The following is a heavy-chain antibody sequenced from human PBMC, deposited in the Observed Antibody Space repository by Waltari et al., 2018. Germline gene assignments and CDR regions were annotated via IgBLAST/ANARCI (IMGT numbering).Heavy chain of an antibody. CDR2: IIPVFGTA. J-gene: IGHJ4*02. CDR3: ARWRPPDYGLDN. V-gene: IGHV1-69*14. D-gene: IGHD4-17*01. CDR1: GVTFSSNP. Sequence: QVHLVQSGAEVKKAGSSVKVSCMASGVTFSSNPVSWVRQAPGQGLEWMGGIIPVFGTAKYAQKFQGRVTITADRSTSTAYMEMTSLRSDDTAVYYCARWRPPDYGLDNWGQGTLVTVSA.